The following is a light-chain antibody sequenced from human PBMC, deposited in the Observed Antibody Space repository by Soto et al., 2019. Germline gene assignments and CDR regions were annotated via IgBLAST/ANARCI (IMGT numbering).Light chain of an antibody. J-gene: IGKJ1*01. V-gene: IGKV1-5*03. CDR2: EAS. CDR3: QHYNSYPWT. CDR1: HSISIW. Sequence: DIQLTQSPSTLSASVGDRVTITCRASHSISIWLAWNQQKPGKAPKLLIYEASNLDSGVPSRFSGSGSVTEFTLTISSLQPDDFGTYYCQHYNSYPWTFGQGTQVEIK.